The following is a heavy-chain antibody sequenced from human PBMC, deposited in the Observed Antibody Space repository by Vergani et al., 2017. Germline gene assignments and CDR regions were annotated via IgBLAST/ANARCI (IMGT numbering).Heavy chain of an antibody. CDR2: IYYSGST. J-gene: IGHJ2*01. V-gene: IGHV4-39*02. D-gene: IGHD2-8*01. Sequence: QLQLQESGPGLVKPSETLSLPCTVPGGSISSSSYYWGWIRQPPGKGLEWIGSIYYSGSTYYNPSLKSRVTISVDTSKDQFSLKLSSVTAADTAVYYCARDLTGYCTSAICRGGDLALWGRGTRVTVSS. CDR1: GGSISSSSYY. CDR3: ARDLTGYCTSAICRGGDLAL.